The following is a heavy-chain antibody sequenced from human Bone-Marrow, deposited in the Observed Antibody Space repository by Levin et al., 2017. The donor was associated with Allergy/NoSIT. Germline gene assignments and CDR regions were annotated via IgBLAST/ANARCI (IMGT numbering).Heavy chain of an antibody. Sequence: PGGSLRLSCAASGFTLSTYWMTWVRRAPGRGLEWVANIKPDGSEKYYVDSVKGRFIISRDNAENSLYLQMDSLRVEDTAVYFCARVLRATATWDYWGQGTLVTVSS. J-gene: IGHJ4*02. CDR3: ARVLRATATWDY. D-gene: IGHD2-21*02. V-gene: IGHV3-7*04. CDR1: GFTLSTYW. CDR2: IKPDGSEK.